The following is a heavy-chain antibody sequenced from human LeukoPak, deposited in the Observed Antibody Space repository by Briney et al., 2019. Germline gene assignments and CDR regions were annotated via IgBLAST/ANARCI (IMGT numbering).Heavy chain of an antibody. J-gene: IGHJ4*02. CDR2: ISGSGGST. CDR1: GFTFSSYA. D-gene: IGHD6-13*01. CDR3: AKMGAFSSSWTPIDY. V-gene: IGHV3-23*01. Sequence: GGSLRLSCAASGFTFSSYAMSWVRQAPGKGLEWVSAISGSGGSTYYADSVKGRFTISRDNSKNTLYLQMNSLRAEDTAVYYCAKMGAFSSSWTPIDYWGQGTLVTVSS.